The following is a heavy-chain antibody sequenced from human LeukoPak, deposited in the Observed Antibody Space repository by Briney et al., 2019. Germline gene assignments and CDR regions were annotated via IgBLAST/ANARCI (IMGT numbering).Heavy chain of an antibody. V-gene: IGHV4-30-2*01. CDR3: ATEASSWGTFYY. J-gene: IGHJ4*02. CDR1: GGSISGGDHS. D-gene: IGHD6-6*01. CDR2: VYHTRIT. Sequence: PSQTLSLTCTVSGGSISGGDHSWSWIRQPPGKGLEWIGFVYHTRITYYNPSLNSRVNISVDRSKNQFSLKLTSVTAADAAVYYCATEASSWGTFYYWGQGTLVTVSS.